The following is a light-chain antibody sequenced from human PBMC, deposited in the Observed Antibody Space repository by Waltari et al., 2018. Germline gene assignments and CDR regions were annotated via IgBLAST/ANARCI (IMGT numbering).Light chain of an antibody. V-gene: IGLV2-8*01. J-gene: IGLJ2*01. CDR3: SSYGGSDNLV. CDR2: DVN. CDR1: RRDVGGCHY. Sequence: QSALTPPPPPSGSPRQSGPNSFPGTRRDVGGCHYVPWYQQYPGKAPKLMIYDVNKRPSGVPDRFSGSKSGNTASLTVSGLQTDDEADYYCSSYGGSDNLVFGGGTKLTVL.